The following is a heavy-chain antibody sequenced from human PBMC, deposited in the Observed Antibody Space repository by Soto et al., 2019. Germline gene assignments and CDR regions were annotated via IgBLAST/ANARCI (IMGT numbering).Heavy chain of an antibody. D-gene: IGHD2-21*02. CDR1: GGSVSSDSYY. CDR3: VRSADCGGDCYYQTDY. Sequence: QVQLQESGPGLVKPSETLSLTCTVSGGSVSSDSYYWSWIRQPPGKGLEWIGYIYSSGSTNYNPSLKSRVTISVDPSKNQLSLKLSSVTAADTAVDYCVRSADCGGDCYYQTDYWGQGTLVTVSS. J-gene: IGHJ4*02. V-gene: IGHV4-61*01. CDR2: IYSSGST.